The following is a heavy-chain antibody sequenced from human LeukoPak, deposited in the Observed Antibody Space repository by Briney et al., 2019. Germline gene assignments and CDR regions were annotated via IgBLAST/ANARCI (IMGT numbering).Heavy chain of an antibody. V-gene: IGHV3-30*04. D-gene: IGHD3-10*01. J-gene: IGHJ3*02. CDR2: ISYDGSNK. CDR1: GFTFSSYA. CDR3: ARGLLRAGGDAFDI. Sequence: PGGSLRLSCAASGFTFSSYAMHWVRQAPGKGLEWVAVISYDGSNKYYADSVKGRFTISRDNSKNTPYLQMNSLRAEDTAVYYCARGLLRAGGDAFDIWGQGTMVTVSS.